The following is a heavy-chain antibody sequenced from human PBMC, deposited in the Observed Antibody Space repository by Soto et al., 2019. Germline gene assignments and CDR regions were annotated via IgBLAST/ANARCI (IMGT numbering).Heavy chain of an antibody. Sequence: SETLSLTCTVSGGSISSGDYYWSWIRQPPGKGLEWIGYIYYSGSTYYNPSLKSRVTISVDTSKNQFSLKLSSVTAADTAVYYCARFLVTDYYYYGMDVWGQGTTVTVSS. V-gene: IGHV4-30-4*01. J-gene: IGHJ6*02. CDR2: IYYSGST. D-gene: IGHD3-3*01. CDR1: GGSISSGDYY. CDR3: ARFLVTDYYYYGMDV.